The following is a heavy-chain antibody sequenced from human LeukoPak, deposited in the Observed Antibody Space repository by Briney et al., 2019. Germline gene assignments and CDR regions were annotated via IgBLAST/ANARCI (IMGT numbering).Heavy chain of an antibody. CDR2: IKEDGSKK. V-gene: IGHV3-7*01. J-gene: IGHJ4*02. CDR3: ARDGDGRGEDFDY. CDR1: GFSFRNYW. Sequence: PGGSLRLSCVASGFSFRNYWMRWVRQARGKGLEWVANIKEDGSKKNHLDSVKGRFTISRDNAKNFLYLQMNSLRVEDTALYYCARDGDGRGEDFDYWGQGILVTVSS. D-gene: IGHD4-17*01.